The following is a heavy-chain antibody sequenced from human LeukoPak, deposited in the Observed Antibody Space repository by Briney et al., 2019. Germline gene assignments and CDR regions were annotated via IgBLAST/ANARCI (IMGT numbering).Heavy chain of an antibody. Sequence: PGGSLILSCAASGFTFTNYAMSWVRQAHGKGLEWVSGISGSGGSTYYADSVKGRFTISRDNSKNTLYLQMNSLRAEDTAVYYCAKAGYCSSTSCYSLSGGYYYYYYYMDVWGKGTTVTVSS. CDR1: GFTFTNYA. CDR2: ISGSGGST. D-gene: IGHD2-2*03. J-gene: IGHJ6*03. V-gene: IGHV3-23*01. CDR3: AKAGYCSSTSCYSLSGGYYYYYYYMDV.